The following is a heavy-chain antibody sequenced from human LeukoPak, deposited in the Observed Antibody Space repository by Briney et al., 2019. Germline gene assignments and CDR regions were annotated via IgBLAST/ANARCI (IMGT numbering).Heavy chain of an antibody. CDR3: AKGPWDYYDSSPY. J-gene: IGHJ4*02. CDR1: GFTFSSYS. D-gene: IGHD3-22*01. CDR2: ISSSSSTI. Sequence: TGGSLRLSCAASGFTFSSYSMNWVRQAPGKGLEWVSYISSSSSTIYYADSVRGRFTISRDNAKNSLYLQMNSLRAEDTAAYYCAKGPWDYYDSSPYWGQGTLVTVSS. V-gene: IGHV3-48*04.